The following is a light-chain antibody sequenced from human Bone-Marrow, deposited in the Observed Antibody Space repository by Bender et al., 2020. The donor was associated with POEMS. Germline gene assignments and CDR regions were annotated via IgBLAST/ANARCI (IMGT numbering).Light chain of an antibody. CDR3: CSYAGSSTYV. J-gene: IGLJ1*01. CDR1: SSDVGGYDY. V-gene: IGLV2-8*01. CDR2: EVT. Sequence: QSALTQPPSASGSPGQSVTISCTGTSSDVGGYDYVSWYQQHAGEAPKLIIYEVTKRPSGVSNRFSGSKSGNTASLTISGLQAEDEADYYCCSYAGSSTYVFGTGTKVTVL.